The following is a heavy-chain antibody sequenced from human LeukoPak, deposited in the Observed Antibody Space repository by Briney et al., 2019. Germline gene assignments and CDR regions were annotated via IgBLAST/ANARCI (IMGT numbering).Heavy chain of an antibody. Sequence: SETLSLTCGAYGGSFSGYYWSWIRQPPGKGLEWIGEINHSGSTNYNPSLKSRVIFSVDTSKNQFSLKLTSVTAADTAVYFCARGGTWTTRLDYWGQGTLVTVSS. V-gene: IGHV4-34*01. D-gene: IGHD1-1*01. CDR2: INHSGST. CDR3: ARGGTWTTRLDY. J-gene: IGHJ4*02. CDR1: GGSFSGYY.